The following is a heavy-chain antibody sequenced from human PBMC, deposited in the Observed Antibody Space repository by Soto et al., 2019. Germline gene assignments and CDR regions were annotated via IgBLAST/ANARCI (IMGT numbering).Heavy chain of an antibody. CDR2: IYHSGST. J-gene: IGHJ5*02. V-gene: IGHV4-34*09. Sequence: SETLSLTCAVYGGFFSGYYWSWIRQHPGKGLEWIGEIYHSGSTNYNPSLKSRVTISVDTSKNQFSLKLSSVTAADTAVYYCARERARGFDPWGQGTLVTVSS. CDR3: ARERARGFDP. CDR1: GGFFSGYY.